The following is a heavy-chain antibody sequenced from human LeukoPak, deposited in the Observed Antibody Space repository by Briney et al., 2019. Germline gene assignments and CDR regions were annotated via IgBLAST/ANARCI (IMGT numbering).Heavy chain of an antibody. J-gene: IGHJ4*02. Sequence: GGSLRLSCAASGFTFSSYTMNWVRQAPGKGLEWVSYISSSSSTLYYADSVKGRFTISRDNAKNSLYLQMGSLRAEDTAVYYCARGGSGSYYDYWGQGTLVTVSS. V-gene: IGHV3-48*01. CDR2: ISSSSSTL. D-gene: IGHD3-10*01. CDR3: ARGGSGSYYDY. CDR1: GFTFSSYT.